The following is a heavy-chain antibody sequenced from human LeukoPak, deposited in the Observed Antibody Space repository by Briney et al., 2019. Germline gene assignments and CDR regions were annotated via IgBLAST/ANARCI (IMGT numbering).Heavy chain of an antibody. J-gene: IGHJ4*02. CDR3: ARDVRAVAGHFDY. CDR1: GYTFTGYY. V-gene: IGHV1-2*02. CDR2: INPNRGGT. D-gene: IGHD6-19*01. Sequence: ASVKVSCKASGYTFTGYYMHWVRQAPGQGLEWMGWINPNRGGTNYAQKFQGRVTMTRDTSISTAYTELSRLRSDDTAVYYCARDVRAVAGHFDYWGQGTLVTVSS.